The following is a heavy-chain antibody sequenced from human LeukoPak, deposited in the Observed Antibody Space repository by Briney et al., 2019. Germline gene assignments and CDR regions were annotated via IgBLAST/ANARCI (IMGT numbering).Heavy chain of an antibody. D-gene: IGHD6-13*01. V-gene: IGHV4-34*01. CDR2: INHSGST. Sequence: SETLSLTCAVYGGSFSGYYWSWIRQPPGKGLEWIGEINHSGSTNYNPSLKSRVTISVDTSKNQFSLKLSSVTAADTAVYYCARGPSSSWYRDLDPWGQGTLVTVSS. CDR1: GGSFSGYY. CDR3: ARGPSSSWYRDLDP. J-gene: IGHJ5*02.